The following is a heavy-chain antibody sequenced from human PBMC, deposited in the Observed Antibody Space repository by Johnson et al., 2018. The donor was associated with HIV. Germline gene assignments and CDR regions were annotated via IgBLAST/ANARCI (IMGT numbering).Heavy chain of an antibody. V-gene: IGHV3-30*03. CDR2: ISYDGST. J-gene: IGHJ3*02. D-gene: IGHD3-10*01. CDR3: ARDRFGSGRPNAFDM. CDR1: GFTFSSYG. Sequence: QVQLVESGGGVVQPGRSLRLSCAASGFTFSSYGMHWVRQAPGKGLEWVAVISYDGSTYYADSVKGRFTISRDNSKNTVYLQMNTLRPEDTAVYYCARDRFGSGRPNAFDMWGQGTMVTVSS.